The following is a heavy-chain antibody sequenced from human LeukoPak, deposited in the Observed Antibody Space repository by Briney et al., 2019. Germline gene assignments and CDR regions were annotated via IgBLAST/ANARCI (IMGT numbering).Heavy chain of an antibody. Sequence: GGSLRLSCAASGFSFSTYALNWVRQAPGKGLEWVANIKQDGSKKSYVDSVKGRFTISRDNAKNSLYLQMNSLRAEDTAIYYCTRVGYIDEGIDYWGQGTLVTVSS. V-gene: IGHV3-7*04. CDR2: IKQDGSKK. CDR1: GFSFSTYA. D-gene: IGHD5-24*01. CDR3: TRVGYIDEGIDY. J-gene: IGHJ4*02.